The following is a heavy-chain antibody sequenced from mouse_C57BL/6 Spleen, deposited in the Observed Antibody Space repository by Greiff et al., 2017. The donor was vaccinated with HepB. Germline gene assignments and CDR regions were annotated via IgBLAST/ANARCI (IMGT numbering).Heavy chain of an antibody. V-gene: IGHV5-4*01. J-gene: IGHJ1*03. CDR3: ARDPAGWDVDV. CDR2: ISDGGSYT. D-gene: IGHD4-1*01. CDR1: GFTFSSYA. Sequence: EVKLMESGGGLVKPGGSLKLSCAASGFTFSSYAMSWVRQTPEKRLEWVATISDGGSYTYYPDNVKGRFTISRDNAKNNLYLQMSHLKAEDTAMYDCARDPAGWDVDVWGTGTTVTVSS.